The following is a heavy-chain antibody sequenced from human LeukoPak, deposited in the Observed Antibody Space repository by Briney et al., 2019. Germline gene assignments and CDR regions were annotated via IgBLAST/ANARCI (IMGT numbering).Heavy chain of an antibody. D-gene: IGHD3-22*01. V-gene: IGHV4-38-2*02. CDR2: IYYSGST. CDR1: GYSICSSYY. Sequence: SETLSLTCTVSGYSICSSYYWGWIRQPPGKRLEWIGSIYYSGSTYYNPSLKSRVTISVDTSKNQFSLKLSSVTAADTAVYYCASPGADSSGYYARALNYWGQGTLVTVSS. J-gene: IGHJ4*02. CDR3: ASPGADSSGYYARALNY.